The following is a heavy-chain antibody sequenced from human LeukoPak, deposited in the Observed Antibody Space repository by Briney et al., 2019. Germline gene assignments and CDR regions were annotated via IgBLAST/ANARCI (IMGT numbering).Heavy chain of an antibody. V-gene: IGHV1-2*02. Sequence: ASVKVSCKASGYTFTGYYMHWVRQAPGQGLEWMGWINPNSGGTNYAQKFQGTVTITTDESTSTAYMELSSLRSEDTAVYYCARDRATTVTKSFAFDIWGQGTMVTVSS. D-gene: IGHD4-17*01. CDR3: ARDRATTVTKSFAFDI. J-gene: IGHJ3*02. CDR1: GYTFTGYY. CDR2: INPNSGGT.